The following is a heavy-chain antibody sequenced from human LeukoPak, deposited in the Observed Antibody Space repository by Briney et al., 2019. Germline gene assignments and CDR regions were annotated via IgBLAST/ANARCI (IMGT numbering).Heavy chain of an antibody. J-gene: IGHJ4*02. V-gene: IGHV3-23*01. CDR1: GFTFSNYA. CDR2: ISGSGSST. D-gene: IGHD1-7*01. CDR3: AKQAKLELRSAPPDY. Sequence: GGSLRLSCAGSGFTFSNYAMIWVRQPPGKGLEWVSAISGSGSSTYHADSVKGRFTISRDNSKNTLYLQMNSLRAADTALYYCAKQAKLELRSAPPDYWGQGTLVTVSS.